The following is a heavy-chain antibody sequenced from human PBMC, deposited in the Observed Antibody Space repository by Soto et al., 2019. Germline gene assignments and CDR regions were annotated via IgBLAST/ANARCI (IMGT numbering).Heavy chain of an antibody. J-gene: IGHJ4*01. CDR3: ARNWFSVAGRYYFDY. CDR1: GDSITTYH. D-gene: IGHD6-19*01. Sequence: PSETLSLTCTVSGDSITTYHWSWIRQPPGKGLEFIGYIDYSGRTDYNPSLRGRVTISLDTPNKLFSLKLSSVTAAVTAVYYCARNWFSVAGRYYFDYWGHGTLVTVSS. CDR2: IDYSGRT. V-gene: IGHV4-59*01.